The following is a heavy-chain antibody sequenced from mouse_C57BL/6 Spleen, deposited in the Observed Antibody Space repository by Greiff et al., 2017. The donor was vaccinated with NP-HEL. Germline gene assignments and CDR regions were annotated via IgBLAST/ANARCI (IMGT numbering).Heavy chain of an antibody. J-gene: IGHJ3*01. CDR1: GYSITSGYY. Sequence: EVQLQESGPGLVKPSQSLSLTCSVTGYSITSGYYWNWIRQFPGNKLEWMGYISYDGSNNYNPSLKNRISITRDTSKNQFFLKLNSVTTEDTATYYCARHDGYPFAYWGQGTLVTVSA. V-gene: IGHV3-6*01. CDR3: ARHDGYPFAY. D-gene: IGHD2-3*01. CDR2: ISYDGSN.